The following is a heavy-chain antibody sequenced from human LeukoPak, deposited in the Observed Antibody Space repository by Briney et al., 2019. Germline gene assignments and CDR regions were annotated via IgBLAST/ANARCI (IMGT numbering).Heavy chain of an antibody. V-gene: IGHV3-7*01. D-gene: IGHD1-7*01. CDR3: ASNWNYIRGYGMDV. CDR2: INQDGSEK. CDR1: GFTFSNYW. J-gene: IGHJ6*02. Sequence: GGSLRLSCAASGFTFSNYWVSWVRQAPGKRLQWVVNINQDGSEKHYVDSVRGRFTISRDNAKNSLYLQMNSLRAEDTAVYYSASNWNYIRGYGMDVWGQGTTVTVSS.